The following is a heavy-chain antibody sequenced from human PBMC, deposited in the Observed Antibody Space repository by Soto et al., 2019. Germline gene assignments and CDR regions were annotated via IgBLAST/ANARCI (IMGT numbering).Heavy chain of an antibody. CDR3: VRVQGYSSSAGRYAFDI. CDR2: IYHSGST. Sequence: QLQLQESGSGLVKPSQTLSLTCAVSGGSISSGGYSWSWIRQPPGKGLEWIGYIYHSGSTYYNPSLKSRVTISVDRSKNQFSLKLSSVTAADTAVYYCVRVQGYSSSAGRYAFDIWGQGTMVTVSS. J-gene: IGHJ3*02. CDR1: GGSISSGGYS. V-gene: IGHV4-30-2*01. D-gene: IGHD6-13*01.